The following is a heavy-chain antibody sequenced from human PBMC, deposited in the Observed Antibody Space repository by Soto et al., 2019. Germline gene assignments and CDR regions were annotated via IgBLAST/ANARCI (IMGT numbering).Heavy chain of an antibody. CDR3: ARASARVVGATPFDY. Sequence: GASVKVSCKASGYTFTSYYMHWVRQAPGQGLEWKGKIKPSGGSTSYAQKNQGRVTMTRDTSTSTVYMELSSLSSEDTSVYYCARASARVVGATPFDYWGQGTLVTVSS. CDR2: IKPSGGST. J-gene: IGHJ4*02. CDR1: GYTFTSYY. V-gene: IGHV1-46*01. D-gene: IGHD1-26*01.